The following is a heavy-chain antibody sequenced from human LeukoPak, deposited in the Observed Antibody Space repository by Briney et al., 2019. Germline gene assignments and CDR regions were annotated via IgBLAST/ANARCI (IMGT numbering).Heavy chain of an antibody. CDR3: ARLGGYCSTTACYQLDY. J-gene: IGHJ4*02. V-gene: IGHV5-51*01. CDR2: IYPGDSDT. D-gene: IGHD2-2*01. CDR1: GYSLTSYW. Sequence: LGESLKISCKGSGYSLTSYWIAWVRQMPGKGLEWMGIIYPGDSDTTYSPSFQGQVTISADKSISTAYLQWNSLQASDTAMYYCARLGGYCSTTACYQLDYWGQGTLVTVSS.